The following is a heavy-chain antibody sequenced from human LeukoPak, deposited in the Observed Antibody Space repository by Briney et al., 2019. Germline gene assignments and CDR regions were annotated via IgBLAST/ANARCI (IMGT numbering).Heavy chain of an antibody. CDR2: ISSSSTYI. V-gene: IGHV3-21*01. J-gene: IGHJ6*02. CDR1: GFTFTSYR. Sequence: GGSLRPSCAAPGFTFTSYRMEWVRQAPGKGLEWVSSISSSSTYIYYADSVKGRFTISRDNARNSLYLQMDSLRAEDTAVYFCARCRESSDWVRYYSGLDAWGQGTTVIVSS. D-gene: IGHD6-19*01. CDR3: ARCRESSDWVRYYSGLDA.